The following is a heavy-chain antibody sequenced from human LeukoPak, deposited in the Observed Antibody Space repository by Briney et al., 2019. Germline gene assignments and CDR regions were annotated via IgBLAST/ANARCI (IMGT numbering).Heavy chain of an antibody. D-gene: IGHD5-24*01. J-gene: IGHJ4*02. CDR3: AKVYGRTRDGYNRY. V-gene: IGHV3-48*03. CDR1: GFTFSSYE. CDR2: ISSSGSTI. Sequence: GGSLRLSCAASGFTFSSYEMNWVRQAPGKGLEWVSYISSSGSTIYYADSVKGRFTISRDNAKNSLYLQMNSLRAEDTAVYYCAKVYGRTRDGYNRYWGQGTLVTVSS.